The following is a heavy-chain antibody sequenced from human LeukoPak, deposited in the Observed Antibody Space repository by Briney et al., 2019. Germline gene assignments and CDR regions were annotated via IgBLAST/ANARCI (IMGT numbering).Heavy chain of an antibody. CDR2: IYYSGST. CDR3: ARVYYYDSSGYYASDAFDI. CDR1: GGSISSSSYY. D-gene: IGHD3-22*01. V-gene: IGHV4-39*01. Sequence: SETLSLTCTVSGGSISSSSYYWGWIRQPPGKGLEWIGSIYYSGSTYYNPSLKSRVTISVDTSKYQFSLKLSSVTAADTAVYYCARVYYYDSSGYYASDAFDIWGQGTMVTVSS. J-gene: IGHJ3*02.